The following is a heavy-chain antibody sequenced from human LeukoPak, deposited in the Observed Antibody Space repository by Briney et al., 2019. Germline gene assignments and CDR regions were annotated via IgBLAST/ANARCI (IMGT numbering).Heavy chain of an antibody. CDR1: GGSISSSIYY. D-gene: IGHD3-10*01. CDR2: SSYTGIT. V-gene: IGHV4-39*07. Sequence: PSETLSLTCIVSGGSISSSIYYWGWIRQPPGKGLEWIGSSSYTGITYYNPSLKSRVTISVDTSKNDFSLKLSSVTAAVTAVYYCARDNFYNSGGGMEDGFDIWGQGTMVTVSS. CDR3: ARDNFYNSGGGMEDGFDI. J-gene: IGHJ3*02.